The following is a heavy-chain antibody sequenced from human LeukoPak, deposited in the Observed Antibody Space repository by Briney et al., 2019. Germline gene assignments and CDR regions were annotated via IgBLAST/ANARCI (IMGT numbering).Heavy chain of an antibody. CDR2: IIPIFGTA. CDR3: AVRYGVRLGGDY. CDR1: GGTFSSYA. V-gene: IGHV1-69*13. Sequence: SVKISCNASGGTFSSYAISWVRQAPGQGLEWMGGIIPIFGTANYAQKFQGRVTITADESTSTAYMELSSLRSEDTAVYYCAVRYGVRLGGDYWGQGTLVTVSS. J-gene: IGHJ4*02. D-gene: IGHD4-17*01.